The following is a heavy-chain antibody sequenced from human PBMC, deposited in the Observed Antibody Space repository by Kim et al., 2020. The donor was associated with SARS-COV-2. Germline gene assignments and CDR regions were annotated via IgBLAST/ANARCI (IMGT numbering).Heavy chain of an antibody. CDR3: AKGAFKAGYSSSRATNQGWAHFDS. D-gene: IGHD6-13*01. CDR1: GFTFSSYG. J-gene: IGHJ4*02. V-gene: IGHV3-33*06. Sequence: GGSLRLSCAASGFTFSSYGMHWVRQAPGKGLEWVAVIWYDGSNKYYADSVKGRFTISRDNSKKTLYLQMNSLRAEDTAVYYCAKGAFKAGYSSSRATNQGWAHFDSCGQGTLVTVSS. CDR2: IWYDGSNK.